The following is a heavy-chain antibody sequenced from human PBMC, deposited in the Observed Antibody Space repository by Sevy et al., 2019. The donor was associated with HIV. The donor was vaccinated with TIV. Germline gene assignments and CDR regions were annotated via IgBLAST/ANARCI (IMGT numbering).Heavy chain of an antibody. Sequence: GESLKISCAASGFTFSSYWMSWVRQAPGKGLEWVANIKQDGSEKYYVDSVKGRFTISRDNAKNSLYLQMNSLRAEDTAVYYCARGRHYTIFGVVIGFGDAFDIWGQGTMVTVSS. CDR1: GFTFSSYW. D-gene: IGHD3-3*01. CDR2: IKQDGSEK. J-gene: IGHJ3*02. V-gene: IGHV3-7*01. CDR3: ARGRHYTIFGVVIGFGDAFDI.